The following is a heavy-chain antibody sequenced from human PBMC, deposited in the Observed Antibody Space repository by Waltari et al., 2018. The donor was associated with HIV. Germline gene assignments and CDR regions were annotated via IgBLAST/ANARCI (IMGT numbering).Heavy chain of an antibody. D-gene: IGHD3-16*01. J-gene: IGHJ4*02. CDR3: ARDLIGPRII. V-gene: IGHV3-48*02. CDR1: GFTFSSYS. CDR2: LSSSGTTI. Sequence: GGSLRLSCAASGFTFSSYSMNWVRQAPGKGLEWVSYLSSSGTTIYYADSVKGRFTISRDNAKNSLYLQMNSLRDEDTAVYYCARDLIGPRIIWGQGTLVTVSS.